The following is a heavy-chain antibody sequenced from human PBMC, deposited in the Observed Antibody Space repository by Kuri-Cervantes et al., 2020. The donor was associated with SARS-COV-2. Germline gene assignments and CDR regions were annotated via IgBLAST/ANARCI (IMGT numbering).Heavy chain of an antibody. J-gene: IGHJ6*02. V-gene: IGHV4-59*12. CDR2: IYYSGST. CDR1: GGSISSYY. Sequence: SETLSLTCTVSGGSISSYYWGWVRQPPGKGLEWIGYIYYSGSTNYNPSLKSRVTISVDTSKNQFSLKLSSVTAADTAVYYCARDPLYYDFWSGYYRGWGGMDVWGQGTTVTVSS. CDR3: ARDPLYYDFWSGYYRGWGGMDV. D-gene: IGHD3-3*01.